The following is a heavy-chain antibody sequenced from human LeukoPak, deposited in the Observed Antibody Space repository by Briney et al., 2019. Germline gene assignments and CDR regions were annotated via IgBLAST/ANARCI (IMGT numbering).Heavy chain of an antibody. Sequence: GGSLRLSCAASGFTFFSYAMSWVRQAPGKGLEWVSGISGSGGGTNYADSVKGRFTISRDNSKNTLYLQMNNVRVEDTAVYYCAKGGPSSGWYIFDYWGQGTLVTVSS. CDR3: AKGGPSSGWYIFDY. D-gene: IGHD6-19*01. J-gene: IGHJ4*02. CDR2: ISGSGGGT. V-gene: IGHV3-23*01. CDR1: GFTFFSYA.